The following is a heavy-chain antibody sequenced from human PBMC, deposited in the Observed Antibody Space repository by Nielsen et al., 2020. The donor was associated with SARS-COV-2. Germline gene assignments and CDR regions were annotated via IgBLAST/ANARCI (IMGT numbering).Heavy chain of an antibody. J-gene: IGHJ5*02. D-gene: IGHD1-26*01. CDR2: VYHSGNT. Sequence: SATLSFPCAVSGDSFSSSNCWSSARQPPGLWLEWLGEVYHSGNTNYNPSLKTRVPISVDKSKNQFSLRLISVTAADTAVYYCARLLTNTGNYFRFDPWGQGTLVTVSS. V-gene: IGHV4-4*02. CDR3: ARLLTNTGNYFRFDP. CDR1: GDSFSSSNC.